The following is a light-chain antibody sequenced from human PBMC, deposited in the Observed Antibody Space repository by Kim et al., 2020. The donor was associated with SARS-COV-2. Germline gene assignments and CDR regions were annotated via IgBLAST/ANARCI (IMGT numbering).Light chain of an antibody. CDR2: QDS. Sequence: VSPGQTASIACSADRLGDKYVCWYQQRPGQSPVLVISQDSKRPSGIPERFSGSNSGNTATLTISGTQDTDEADYYCQAWDSGTWVFGGGTQLTV. J-gene: IGLJ3*02. CDR1: RLGDKY. CDR3: QAWDSGTWV. V-gene: IGLV3-1*01.